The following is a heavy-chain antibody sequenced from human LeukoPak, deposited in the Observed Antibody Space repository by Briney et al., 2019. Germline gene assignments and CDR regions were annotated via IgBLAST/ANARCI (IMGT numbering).Heavy chain of an antibody. CDR3: ARQDIGWELLIDY. D-gene: IGHD1-26*01. Sequence: ASETLSLTCAVYGGSFSGYYWSWIRQPPGKGLEWVGEINHSGSTNYNPSLKSRVTISVDTSKNQFSLKLSSVTAADTAVYYCARQDIGWELLIDYWGQGTLVTVSS. J-gene: IGHJ4*02. V-gene: IGHV4-34*01. CDR2: INHSGST. CDR1: GGSFSGYY.